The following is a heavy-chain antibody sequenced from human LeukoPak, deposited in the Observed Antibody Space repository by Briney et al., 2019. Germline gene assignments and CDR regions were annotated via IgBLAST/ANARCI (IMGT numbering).Heavy chain of an antibody. CDR1: GFTFSSYS. Sequence: PGGSLRLSCAASGFTFSSYSMNWVRQAPGKGLEWVSSISSSSSYIYYADSVTGRFTISRDNAKNSLYLQMNSLRAEDTAVYYCAREGDSSGYYFIDYWGQGTLVTVSS. CDR2: ISSSSSYI. D-gene: IGHD3-22*01. CDR3: AREGDSSGYYFIDY. J-gene: IGHJ4*02. V-gene: IGHV3-21*01.